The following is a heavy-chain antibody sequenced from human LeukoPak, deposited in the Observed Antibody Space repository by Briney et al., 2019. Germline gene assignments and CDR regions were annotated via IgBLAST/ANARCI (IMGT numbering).Heavy chain of an antibody. J-gene: IGHJ6*02. Sequence: SQTLSLTCAISGDSVSSNNTTWNWITPSPSRDLEWLGRTYYRSKWYNDYAVSVKSRMTINPDTSKNQFSLQLNSVTPEDTAVYYCARGTPGYYYYYGMDVWGQETTVTVSS. CDR1: GDSVSSNNTT. V-gene: IGHV6-1*01. CDR2: TYYRSKWYN. D-gene: IGHD2-2*01. CDR3: ARGTPGYYYYYGMDV.